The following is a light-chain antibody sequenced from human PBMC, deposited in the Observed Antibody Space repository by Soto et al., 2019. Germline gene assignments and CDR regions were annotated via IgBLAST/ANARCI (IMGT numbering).Light chain of an antibody. J-gene: IGKJ1*01. CDR2: DVS. CDR1: QRISRW. CDR3: RQYYTHAS. Sequence: DIQMTQSPSTLSASLGDRVTITCRASQRISRWLAWYQQQPGKAPKLLISDVSNLERGVPSRFSGSGSGTEFTIAISSLETDDGATYYCRQYYTHASFGQ. V-gene: IGKV1-5*01.